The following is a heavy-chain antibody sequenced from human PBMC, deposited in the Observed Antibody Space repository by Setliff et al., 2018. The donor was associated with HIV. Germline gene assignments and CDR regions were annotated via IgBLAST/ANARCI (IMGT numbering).Heavy chain of an antibody. D-gene: IGHD6-19*01. CDR2: IWYDGSNK. CDR3: ARDPAMSGWALAD. J-gene: IGHJ4*02. V-gene: IGHV3-33*01. CDR1: GFTFKTDA. Sequence: QPGGSLRLSCAASGFTFKTDAMHWVRQAPGKGLEWVAFIWYDGSNKEYGDSVKGRFTISRDNSKNMVYLEMSNLRGEDSAVYYCARDPAMSGWALADWGQGTQVTVSS.